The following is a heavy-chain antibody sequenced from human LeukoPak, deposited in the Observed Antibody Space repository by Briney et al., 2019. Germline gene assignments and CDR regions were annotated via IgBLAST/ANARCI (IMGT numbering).Heavy chain of an antibody. V-gene: IGHV4-61*02. CDR1: GGSISSGSYY. Sequence: SETLSLTCTVSGGSISSGSYYWSWIRQPAGKGLEWIGRIYTSGSTNYNPSLKSRVTISVAPSRNQFSLKLSSVTAADTAVYYCARDSYYGAAGIDYWGQGTLVTVSS. CDR2: IYTSGST. CDR3: ARDSYYGAAGIDY. J-gene: IGHJ4*02. D-gene: IGHD3-10*01.